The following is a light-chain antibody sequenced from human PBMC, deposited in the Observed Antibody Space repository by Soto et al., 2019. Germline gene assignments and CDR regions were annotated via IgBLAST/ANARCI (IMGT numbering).Light chain of an antibody. CDR1: NVGNKA. CDR3: AIWDDNVDGGV. V-gene: IGLV1-36*01. Sequence: QSVLTQPSSVSEAPGQRVTISCSGSNVGNKAVNWYQQLPGKAPKLLLYYVDMLSSGVSDRFSGSKSGTSASLAISGLQNDDDGDYYCAIWDDNVDGGVFGGGTKLTVL. J-gene: IGLJ3*02. CDR2: YVD.